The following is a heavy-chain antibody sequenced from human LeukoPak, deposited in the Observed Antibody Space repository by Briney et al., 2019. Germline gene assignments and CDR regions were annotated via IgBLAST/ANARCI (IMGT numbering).Heavy chain of an antibody. J-gene: IGHJ4*02. CDR3: ARGKIQLWLSYDY. CDR1: GGSISSSSYY. V-gene: IGHV4-39*07. CDR2: IYYSGST. D-gene: IGHD5-18*01. Sequence: SETLSLTCTVSGGSISSSSYYWGWIRQPPGKGLEWIGSIYYSGSTYYNPSLKSRVTISVDTSKNQFSLKLSSVTAADTAVYYCARGKIQLWLSYDYWGQGTLVTVSS.